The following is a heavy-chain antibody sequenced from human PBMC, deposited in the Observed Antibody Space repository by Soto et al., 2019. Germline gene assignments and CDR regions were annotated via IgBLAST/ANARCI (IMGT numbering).Heavy chain of an antibody. CDR2: IYYTGST. D-gene: IGHD2-21*02. CDR3: GSTTAMNWYSS. Sequence: SETLSLTCTVSGGSISSGDYYWSWIRQPPGKGLEWIAYIYYTGSTYYNPSLKSRVTMSVDAPKNQFSLKLSSMRAADTAVYFCGSTTAMNWYSSWGRGTLVIVSS. J-gene: IGHJ5*01. V-gene: IGHV4-30-4*01. CDR1: GGSISSGDYY.